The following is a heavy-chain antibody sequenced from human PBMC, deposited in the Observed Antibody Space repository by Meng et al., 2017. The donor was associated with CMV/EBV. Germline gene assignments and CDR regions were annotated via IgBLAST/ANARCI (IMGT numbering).Heavy chain of an antibody. CDR2: IYSGGST. Sequence: GESLKISCAASGFTASSNYMSWVRQAPGKGLEWVSVIYSGGSTYYADSVKGRFTISRDNSKNTLYLQMNSLRAEDTAVYYCARLPEYGGYYDILTGYSRTTYGMDVWGQGTTVTVSS. CDR3: ARLPEYGGYYDILTGYSRTTYGMDV. V-gene: IGHV3-53*01. D-gene: IGHD3-9*01. J-gene: IGHJ6*02. CDR1: GFTASSNY.